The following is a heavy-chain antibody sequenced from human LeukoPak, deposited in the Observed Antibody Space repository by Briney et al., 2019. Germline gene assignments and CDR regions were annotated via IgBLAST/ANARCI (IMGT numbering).Heavy chain of an antibody. CDR2: IYPGDSDT. CDR1: GYSFTSYW. CDR3: ARHSDFWSGYRYYYMDV. V-gene: IGHV5-51*01. D-gene: IGHD3-3*01. J-gene: IGHJ6*03. Sequence: GESLKISCKGSGYSFTSYWIGWVRQMPGKSLEWMGIIYPGDSDTRYSPSFQGQVTISADKSISTAYLQWSSLKASDTAMYYCARHSDFWSGYRYYYMDVWGKGITVTVSS.